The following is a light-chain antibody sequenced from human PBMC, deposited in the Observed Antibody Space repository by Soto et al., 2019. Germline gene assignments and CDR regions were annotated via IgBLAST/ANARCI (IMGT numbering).Light chain of an antibody. CDR2: AAS. V-gene: IGKV1-39*01. Sequence: DIQVPQSPSSLSASVGDSVTLSCQTSQRVDSYIHWYQHQSGKPPKLLIYAASTLQDGVPSRFSGGGSGTGFSLIIPGLQPGDSATYFCQQTYTSVATFGQGTKV. J-gene: IGKJ1*01. CDR3: QQTYTSVAT. CDR1: QRVDSY.